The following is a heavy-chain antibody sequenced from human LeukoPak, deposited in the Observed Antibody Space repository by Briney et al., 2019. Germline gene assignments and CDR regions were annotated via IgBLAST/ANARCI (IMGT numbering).Heavy chain of an antibody. CDR1: GFTFDDYA. V-gene: IGHV3-9*01. CDR2: ISWNSGSI. Sequence: PGGSLRLSCAASGFTFDDYAMHWVRQAPGKGLEWVSGISWNSGSIGYADSVKGRFTISRDNSKNTLYLQMNSLRAEDTAVYYCARVKLPEYSSSWFDYWGQGTLVTVSS. D-gene: IGHD6-13*01. J-gene: IGHJ4*02. CDR3: ARVKLPEYSSSWFDY.